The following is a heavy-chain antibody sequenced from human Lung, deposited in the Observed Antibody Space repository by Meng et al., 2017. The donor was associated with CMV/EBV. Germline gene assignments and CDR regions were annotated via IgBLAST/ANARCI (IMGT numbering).Heavy chain of an antibody. J-gene: IGHJ6*02. Sequence: SXTLSLXCTVSGGSISSSSYYWGWIRQPPGKGLEWIGSIYYSGSTYYNPSLKSRVTISVDTSKNQFSLKLSSVTAADTAVYYCARQTDTEGIAAAPDVWGQGPTVTFSS. V-gene: IGHV4-39*01. D-gene: IGHD6-13*01. CDR3: ARQTDTEGIAAAPDV. CDR1: GGSISSSSYY. CDR2: IYYSGST.